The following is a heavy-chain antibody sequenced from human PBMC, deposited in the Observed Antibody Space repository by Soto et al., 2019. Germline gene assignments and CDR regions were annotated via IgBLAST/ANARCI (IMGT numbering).Heavy chain of an antibody. CDR3: ARSSPILEWLLGLGSFGQYYFDY. CDR1: GYTFTSYY. Sequence: ASVKVSCKASGYTFTSYYMHWVRQAPGQGLEWMGIINPSGGSTSYAQKFQGRVTMTRDTSTSTVYMELSSLTSEDTAVYYCARSSPILEWLLGLGSFGQYYFDYWGQGTLVTVSS. J-gene: IGHJ4*02. CDR2: INPSGGST. D-gene: IGHD3-3*01. V-gene: IGHV1-46*01.